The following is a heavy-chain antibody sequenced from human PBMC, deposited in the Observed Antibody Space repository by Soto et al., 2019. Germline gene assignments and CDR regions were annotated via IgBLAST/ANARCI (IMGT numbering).Heavy chain of an antibody. Sequence: EVQLVESGGGLVKPGGSLRLSCAASGFIFSNAWMTWVRQAPGKGLEWVGRIKNKADGGTTDFAAPVKGRFLISRDDSKNTLYLQMNSLKAEDTAVYFCTTGWSSKDYWGQGTLVTVSS. V-gene: IGHV3-15*01. D-gene: IGHD2-2*01. J-gene: IGHJ4*02. CDR2: IKNKADGGTT. CDR3: TTGWSSKDY. CDR1: GFIFSNAW.